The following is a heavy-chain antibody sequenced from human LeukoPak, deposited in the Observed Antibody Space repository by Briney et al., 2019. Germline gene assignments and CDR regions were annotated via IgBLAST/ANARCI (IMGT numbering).Heavy chain of an antibody. D-gene: IGHD3-16*01. CDR1: GYIFTNYW. J-gene: IGHJ4*02. CDR2: IYPADSDT. CDR3: ARRGNYGDY. Sequence: GESLKISCQVSGYIFTNYWIGWVRQMPGKGLESMGIIYPADSDTTYSPSFQGQVTISVDKSISTVYLHWSSLKASDTAMYYCARRGNYGDYWGQGTPVTVSS. V-gene: IGHV5-51*01.